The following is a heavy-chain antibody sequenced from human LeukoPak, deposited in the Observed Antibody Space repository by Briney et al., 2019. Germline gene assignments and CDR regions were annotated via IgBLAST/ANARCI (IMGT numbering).Heavy chain of an antibody. J-gene: IGHJ4*02. Sequence: GESLKISFKGSGYSFTSYWIGWVRQMPGKGLEWMGIVNPGDSDTRYSPSFQDHVTISADESISTAYLQWSSLEASDTAIYYCARQGSSWYSIDYWGQGTLVTVSS. D-gene: IGHD6-13*01. V-gene: IGHV5-51*01. CDR2: VNPGDSDT. CDR1: GYSFTSYW. CDR3: ARQGSSWYSIDY.